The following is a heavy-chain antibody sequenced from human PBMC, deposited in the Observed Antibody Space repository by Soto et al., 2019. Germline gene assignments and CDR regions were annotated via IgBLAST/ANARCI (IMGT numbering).Heavy chain of an antibody. J-gene: IGHJ3*02. D-gene: IGHD6-13*01. CDR2: IIPIFGTA. CDR3: ARDRIAEVPHDAFDI. CDR1: GGTFSSYA. V-gene: IGHV1-69*01. Sequence: QVQLVQSGAEVKKPGSSVKVSCKASGGTFSSYAISWVRQAPGQGLEWMGGIIPIFGTANYAQKFQGRVTITADESTSTAYIELSSLRSEDTALYYCARDRIAEVPHDAFDIWGQGTMVTVSS.